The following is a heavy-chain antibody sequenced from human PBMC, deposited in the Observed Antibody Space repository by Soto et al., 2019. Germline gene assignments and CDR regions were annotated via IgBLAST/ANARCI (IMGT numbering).Heavy chain of an antibody. V-gene: IGHV5-10-1*01. Sequence: PGESLKISCKGSGYSFTSYWISWVRQMPGKGLEWMGRIDPSDSYTNYSPSLQGHVTISADKSISTAYLQWSSLKAADTAMYYCATDPQLVLYYYYGMDVWGQGTTVTVSS. D-gene: IGHD6-13*01. CDR1: GYSFTSYW. J-gene: IGHJ6*02. CDR3: ATDPQLVLYYYYGMDV. CDR2: IDPSDSYT.